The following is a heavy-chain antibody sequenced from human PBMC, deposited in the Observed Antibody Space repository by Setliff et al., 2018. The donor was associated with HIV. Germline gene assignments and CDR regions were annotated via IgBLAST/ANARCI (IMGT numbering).Heavy chain of an antibody. CDR3: ARRRNDYYDSSGYHYGDAFDI. Sequence: GESLKISCKASGYSFSDYWIGWVRQMPGKGLEWMGIIYPGDSDTRYSPSFQGQVTISADKSISTAYLQWSSLKASDTAMYYCARRRNDYYDSSGYHYGDAFDIWGQGTMVTVSS. CDR2: IYPGDSDT. V-gene: IGHV5-51*01. CDR1: GYSFSDYW. J-gene: IGHJ3*02. D-gene: IGHD3-22*01.